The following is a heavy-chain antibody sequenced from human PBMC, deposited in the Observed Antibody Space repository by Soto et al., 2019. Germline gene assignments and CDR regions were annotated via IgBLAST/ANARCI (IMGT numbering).Heavy chain of an antibody. J-gene: IGHJ4*02. V-gene: IGHV4-30-4*01. Sequence: SETLSLTCTVSGDSISSGDYYWSWIRQPPGKGLEWIGHIYYSGSTYYNPALKSRVTISVDTSKNQFSLKLSSVTAADTAVYHCARSRYCSSTSCFTLGDYFDSWGQGTLVTVS. D-gene: IGHD2-2*01. CDR1: GDSISSGDYY. CDR3: ARSRYCSSTSCFTLGDYFDS. CDR2: IYYSGST.